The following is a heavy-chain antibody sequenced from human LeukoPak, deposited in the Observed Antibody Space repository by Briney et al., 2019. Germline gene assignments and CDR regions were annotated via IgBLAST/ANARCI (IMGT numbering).Heavy chain of an antibody. CDR3: ARELPFDY. D-gene: IGHD1-26*01. J-gene: IGHJ4*02. CDR1: GFTFSTYW. V-gene: IGHV3-74*01. CDR2: ISGDRSTT. Sequence: GGSPRLSCAASGFTFSTYWMHWVRQAPGKGLVWVSRISGDRSTTNYADSVKGRFSISRDNAKNTLYLQMNSLRAEDTAVYYCARELPFDYWGQGTLVTVSS.